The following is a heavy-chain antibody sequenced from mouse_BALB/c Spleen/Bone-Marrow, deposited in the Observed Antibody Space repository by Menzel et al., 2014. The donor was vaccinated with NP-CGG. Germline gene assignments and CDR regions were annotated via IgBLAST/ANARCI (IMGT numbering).Heavy chain of an antibody. D-gene: IGHD2-3*01. CDR3: ARLGYYGWFAY. V-gene: IGHV4-1*02. Sequence: EVKVVESGGGLVQPGGSLKLSCAASGFDFSRYWMSWVRQAPGKGLQWIGEINPESNTINYTPSLKDKFIIPRDNAKNTLYLQMSKVRSEDTALYCCARLGYYGWFAYWGQGTLVTVSA. J-gene: IGHJ3*01. CDR1: GFDFSRYW. CDR2: INPESNTI.